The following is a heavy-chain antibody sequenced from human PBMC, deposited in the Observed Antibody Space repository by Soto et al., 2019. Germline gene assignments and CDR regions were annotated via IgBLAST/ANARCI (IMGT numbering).Heavy chain of an antibody. J-gene: IGHJ4*02. Sequence: PSETLSLTCTVSGGSISSDYYYWSWFRQPPGKGLEWIGYIFHRGSTHYNPSLMSRVTISVDRSKNQFSLKLSSVTAADTAVYYCARSQTTVTSYDYWGQGTLVTVS. CDR2: IFHRGST. D-gene: IGHD4-17*01. CDR3: ARSQTTVTSYDY. CDR1: GGSISSDYYY. V-gene: IGHV4-61*01.